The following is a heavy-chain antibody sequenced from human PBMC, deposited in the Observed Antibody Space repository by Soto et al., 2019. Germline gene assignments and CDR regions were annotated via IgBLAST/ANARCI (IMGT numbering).Heavy chain of an antibody. D-gene: IGHD3-22*01. CDR1: GCTFSSYA. CDR2: IIPIFGTA. J-gene: IGHJ4*02. V-gene: IGHV1-69*06. Sequence: GASVKVSCKASGCTFSSYAISWVGQAPGQGREWMGGIIPIFGTANYAQKFQGRVTITADKSTSTAYMELSSLRSEDTAVYYCARDKRYYHDSSASYCFEYWGQGTLVIVSS. CDR3: ARDKRYYHDSSASYCFEY.